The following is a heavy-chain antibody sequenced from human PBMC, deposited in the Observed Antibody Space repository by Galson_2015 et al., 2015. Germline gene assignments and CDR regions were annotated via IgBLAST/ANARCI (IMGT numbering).Heavy chain of an antibody. CDR1: GYTFTSYA. Sequence: SVKVSCKASGYTFTSYAMHWVRQAPGQRLEWMGWINAGNGNTKYSQKFQGRVTITTDTSTSTAYMELRSLRSDDTAVYYCARVYPMITFGGGIVIPPAGMDVWGQGTTVTVSS. V-gene: IGHV1-3*01. J-gene: IGHJ6*02. D-gene: IGHD3-16*02. CDR2: INAGNGNT. CDR3: ARVYPMITFGGGIVIPPAGMDV.